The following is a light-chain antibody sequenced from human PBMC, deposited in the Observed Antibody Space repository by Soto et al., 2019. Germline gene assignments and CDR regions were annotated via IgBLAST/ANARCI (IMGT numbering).Light chain of an antibody. Sequence: QSVLAQPAPVSASPGQSISISCTGTTNDVGAFDYVSWYQQHPGKPPKLIIYEIFNRPSGVSHRFSGSKSGNSASLTISGLQAEDEADSYCSSYTTNNAHVFGGGTKVTVL. CDR1: TNDVGAFDY. J-gene: IGLJ2*01. V-gene: IGLV2-14*01. CDR2: EIF. CDR3: SSYTTNNAHV.